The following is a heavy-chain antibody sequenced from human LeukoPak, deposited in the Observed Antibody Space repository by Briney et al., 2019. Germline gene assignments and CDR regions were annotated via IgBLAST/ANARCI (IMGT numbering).Heavy chain of an antibody. J-gene: IGHJ5*02. CDR3: ARVLYCTSCYEGGSWFDP. V-gene: IGHV1-69*13. Sequence: ASVKVSCKASGGTFSSYAISWVRQAPGQGLEWMGGIIPIFGTANYAQKFQGRVTITADESTSTAYMELSSLRSEDTAVYYCARVLYCTSCYEGGSWFDPWGQGTLVTVSS. CDR2: IIPIFGTA. D-gene: IGHD2-2*01. CDR1: GGTFSSYA.